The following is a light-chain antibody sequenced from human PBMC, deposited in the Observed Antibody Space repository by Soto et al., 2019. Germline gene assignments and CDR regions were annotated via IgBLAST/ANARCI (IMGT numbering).Light chain of an antibody. CDR2: AAS. Sequence: DIQLTQSPSFLSASVGDRVTITCRASQGISSYLAWYQQKPGKAPKLLIYAASTLQSGVPSRFSDSGSGTEFTLTISSLQPEDFATYYCQQLNSYPPWTFGQGTKVEIK. CDR1: QGISSY. J-gene: IGKJ1*01. CDR3: QQLNSYPPWT. V-gene: IGKV1-9*01.